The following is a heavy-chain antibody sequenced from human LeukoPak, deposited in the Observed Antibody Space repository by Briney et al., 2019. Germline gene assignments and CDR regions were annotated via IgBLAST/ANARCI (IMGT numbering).Heavy chain of an antibody. CDR1: GFTFSSYA. Sequence: GGSLRLSCAASGFTFSSYAMSWVRQAPGKGLEWVASISLGGGSSTYYADSVKGRFTISRDNSKNTVHLQMDSLRDEDTAVYYCAKDGGRWQQLWSWFDCWGQGNLVTVSS. CDR3: AKDGGRWQQLWSWFDC. D-gene: IGHD5-24*01. V-gene: IGHV3-23*01. CDR2: ISLGGGSST. J-gene: IGHJ4*02.